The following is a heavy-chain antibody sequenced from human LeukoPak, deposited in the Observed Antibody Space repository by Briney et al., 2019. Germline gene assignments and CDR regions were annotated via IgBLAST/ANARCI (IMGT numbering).Heavy chain of an antibody. J-gene: IGHJ4*02. CDR2: IIPIFGTA. Sequence: SVKVSCKASGGTFSSYAISWVRQAPGQGLEWMGGIIPIFGTANYAQKFQGRVTITTDESTSTAYMELSSLRSEDTAVYYCARGRYDSSGYYGFDYWGQGTLVTVSS. CDR1: GGTFSSYA. V-gene: IGHV1-69*05. D-gene: IGHD3-22*01. CDR3: ARGRYDSSGYYGFDY.